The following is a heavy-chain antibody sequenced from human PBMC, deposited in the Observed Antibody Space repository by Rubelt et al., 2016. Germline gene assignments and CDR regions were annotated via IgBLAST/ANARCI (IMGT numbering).Heavy chain of an antibody. CDR3: SRLMGYSTMDY. V-gene: IGHV5-10-1*01. CDR2: IDPSEAYT. D-gene: IGHD5-12*01. CDR1: GYSFTSYW. Sequence: EVQLVQSGAEVKKHGESLRISCKGSGYSFTSYWISWVRQMPGKGMDWMGKIDPSEAYTNDSPSLQGHVAISADKSISTAYLQWSSLKASDTAIYYCSRLMGYSTMDYWGQGTLVTVSS. J-gene: IGHJ4*02.